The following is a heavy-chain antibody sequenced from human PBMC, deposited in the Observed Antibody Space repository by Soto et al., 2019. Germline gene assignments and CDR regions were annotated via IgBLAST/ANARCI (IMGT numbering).Heavy chain of an antibody. Sequence: ASVKVSCKASGGTFSSYAISWVRQAPGQGLEWMGGIIPIFGTANYAQKFQGRVTITADESTSTAYMELSSLRSEDTAVYYCARDHAVADAFDIWGQGTMVTVSS. D-gene: IGHD6-19*01. CDR1: GGTFSSYA. CDR3: ARDHAVADAFDI. CDR2: IIPIFGTA. J-gene: IGHJ3*02. V-gene: IGHV1-69*13.